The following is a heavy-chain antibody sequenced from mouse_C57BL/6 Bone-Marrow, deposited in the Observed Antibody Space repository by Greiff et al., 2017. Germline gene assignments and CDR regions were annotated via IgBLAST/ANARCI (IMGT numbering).Heavy chain of an antibody. V-gene: IGHV1-9*01. CDR1: GYTFTGYW. CDR3: SRGVWGYAMDY. Sequence: VKLVESGAELMKPGASVKLSCKATGYTFTGYWIEWVKQRPGHGLEWIGEILPGSGSTNYNEKFKGKATFTADTTSNTAYMHISSLTTEDSAIYYCSRGVWGYAMDYWGQGTSVTVSS. J-gene: IGHJ4*01. CDR2: ILPGSGST.